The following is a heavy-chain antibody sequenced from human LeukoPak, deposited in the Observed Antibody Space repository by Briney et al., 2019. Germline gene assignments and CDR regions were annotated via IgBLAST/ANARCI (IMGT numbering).Heavy chain of an antibody. D-gene: IGHD2-2*01. CDR1: GFTFTSSA. CDR3: AARYCSSTSCPDY. V-gene: IGHV1-58*02. Sequence: GASVKVSCKASGFTFTSSAMQWVRQARGQRLEWIGWIVVGSGNTNYAQKFPERVTITRDMSTSTAYMELSSLRSEDTAVYYCAARYCSSTSCPDYWGQGTLVTVSS. J-gene: IGHJ4*02. CDR2: IVVGSGNT.